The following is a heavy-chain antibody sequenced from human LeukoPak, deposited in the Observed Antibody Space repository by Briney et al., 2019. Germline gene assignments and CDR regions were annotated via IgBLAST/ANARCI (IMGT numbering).Heavy chain of an antibody. CDR3: XXXXXXSXIAVAGTYYFDY. V-gene: IGHV3-30*03. D-gene: IGHD6-19*01. J-gene: IGHJ4*02. Sequence: GGSLRLSCAASGFTFSRYGMHWVRQAPGKGLEWVAVISYDGSNKYYADSVKGRFTISRDNSKNTLYLQMNSLRADDTAVYYXXXXXXXSXIAVAGTYYFDYWGQGTLVTVSS. CDR1: GFTFSRYG. CDR2: ISYDGSNK.